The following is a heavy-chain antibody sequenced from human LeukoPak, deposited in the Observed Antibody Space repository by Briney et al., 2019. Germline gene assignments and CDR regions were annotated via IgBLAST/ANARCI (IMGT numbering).Heavy chain of an antibody. CDR2: IGGSGTST. D-gene: IGHD3-3*01. CDR3: TRRTILAGLDV. Sequence: GGSLRLSCAASGFTFTDHAMSWVRQAPGKGLEWVSGIGGSGTSTYYADSVKGRFTISRDNSKNTLYLQMNSLRAEDTAVYYCTRRTILAGLDVWGQGTTVTVSS. V-gene: IGHV3-23*01. J-gene: IGHJ6*02. CDR1: GFTFTDHA.